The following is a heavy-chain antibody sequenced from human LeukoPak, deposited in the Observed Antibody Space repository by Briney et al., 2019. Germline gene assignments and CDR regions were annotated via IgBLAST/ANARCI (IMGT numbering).Heavy chain of an antibody. J-gene: IGHJ4*02. V-gene: IGHV4-59*12. CDR3: ARAGGYGLIDY. D-gene: IGHD5-18*01. CDR2: IYHSGTTYSGST. CDR1: GDFITAYY. Sequence: PSETLSLTCTVSGDFITAYYWSWIRQPPGKGLEWIGSIYHSGTTYSGSTYYNPSLKSRVTISLDTSKNQFSLKVGSMTAADTAVYYCARAGGYGLIDYWGQGTMVTVSS.